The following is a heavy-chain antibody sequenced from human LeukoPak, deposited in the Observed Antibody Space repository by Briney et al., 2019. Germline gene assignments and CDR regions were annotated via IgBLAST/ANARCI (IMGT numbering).Heavy chain of an antibody. CDR3: ARGRTTHYASSGYWVGPLDF. CDR2: IYYSGST. J-gene: IGHJ4*02. D-gene: IGHD3-22*01. CDR1: GGSITSHF. Sequence: PSETLSLSCNVSGGSITSHFRSWIRQPPGKGLEWIGFIYYSGSTDYNPSLKSRVTISRDTSKNQFSLKLRSVTSADTAVYFCARGRTTHYASSGYWVGPLDFWGPGILVPVSS. V-gene: IGHV4-59*11.